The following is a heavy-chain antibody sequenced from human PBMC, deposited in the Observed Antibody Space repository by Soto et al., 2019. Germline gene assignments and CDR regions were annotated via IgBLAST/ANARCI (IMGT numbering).Heavy chain of an antibody. CDR2: IIPIFGTA. CDR1: GGTFSSYA. J-gene: IGHJ3*02. Sequence: KVSCKASGGTFSSYAISWVRQAPGQGLEWMGGIIPIFGTANYAQKFQGRVTITADKSTSTAYMELSSLRSEDTAVYYCARNYYDSSGYYYDDAFDIWGQGTMVTVSS. V-gene: IGHV1-69*06. D-gene: IGHD3-22*01. CDR3: ARNYYDSSGYYYDDAFDI.